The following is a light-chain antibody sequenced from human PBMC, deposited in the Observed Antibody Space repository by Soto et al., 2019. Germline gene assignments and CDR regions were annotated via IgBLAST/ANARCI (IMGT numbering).Light chain of an antibody. CDR3: SSFTTSSTVV. J-gene: IGLJ2*01. V-gene: IGLV2-14*01. CDR1: SSDVGGYNY. CDR2: EVS. Sequence: QSALTQPASVSGSPGQSITISCTGTSSDVGGYNYVSWYQQHPGKAPKLMIYEVSNRPSGVSNRFSNSKSGNTASLTISGLQAEDEADYYCSSFTTSSTVVFGGRTKLTVL.